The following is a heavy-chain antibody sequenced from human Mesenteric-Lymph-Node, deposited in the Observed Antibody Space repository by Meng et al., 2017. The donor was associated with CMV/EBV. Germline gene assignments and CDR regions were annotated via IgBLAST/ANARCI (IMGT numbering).Heavy chain of an antibody. Sequence: KGSGYSFTSYWISWVRQMPGKGLEWMGRIDPSDSYTNYSPSFQGHVTISADKSISTAYLQWSSLKASDTAMYYCARHGSLLRYFDPDYWGQGTLVTVSS. J-gene: IGHJ4*02. CDR2: IDPSDSYT. V-gene: IGHV5-10-1*01. D-gene: IGHD3-9*01. CDR1: GYSFTSYW. CDR3: ARHGSLLRYFDPDY.